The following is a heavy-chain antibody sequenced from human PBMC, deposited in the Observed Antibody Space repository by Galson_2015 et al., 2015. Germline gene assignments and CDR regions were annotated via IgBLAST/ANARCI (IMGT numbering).Heavy chain of an antibody. D-gene: IGHD2-15*01. CDR2: MSSEGSNK. J-gene: IGHJ3*02. CDR3: AREARIYACDI. CDR1: GFTFSSYP. Sequence: SLRLSCAASGFTFSSYPMHWVRQAPGKGLEWVAAMSSEGSNKYYVDSAKGRFTISRDNSKSTLYLQMNAVRAEDTAVYYCAREARIYACDIWGQGTMVTVSS. V-gene: IGHV3-30*01.